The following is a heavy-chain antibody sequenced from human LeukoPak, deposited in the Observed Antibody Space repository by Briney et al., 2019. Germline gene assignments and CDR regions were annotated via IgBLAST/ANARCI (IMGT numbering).Heavy chain of an antibody. CDR2: ISSDGSTI. CDR1: GFTFSTYG. CDR3: AKGRGREYFFDS. J-gene: IGHJ4*02. Sequence: GRSLRLSCVASGFTFSTYGMHWVRQAPGKGLEWVAVISSDGSTIHYVDSVKGRFTVSRDNSTNTVYLQMKSLSCDDPDLYYCAKGRGREYFFDSWGQGVLVTVSS. V-gene: IGHV3-30*18.